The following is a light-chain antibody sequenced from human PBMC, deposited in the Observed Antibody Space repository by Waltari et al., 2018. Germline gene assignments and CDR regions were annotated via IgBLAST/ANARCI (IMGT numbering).Light chain of an antibody. CDR1: QSVSSSH. Sequence: EIVLTQSPGTLSLSPGERATLSCRASQSVSSSHLAWYQQKTGQAPRLLIYNGSRRATGIPDRFSGFGSGTDFTLTISRLEPEDFAVYYCQQCQTSPRTFGPGTKVVFK. J-gene: IGKJ3*01. V-gene: IGKV3-20*01. CDR3: QQCQTSPRT. CDR2: NGS.